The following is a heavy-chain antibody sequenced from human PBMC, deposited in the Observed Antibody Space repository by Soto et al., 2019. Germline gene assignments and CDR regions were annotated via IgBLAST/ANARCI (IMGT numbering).Heavy chain of an antibody. CDR1: GYSFTSYW. CDR3: ARVYGSGRDWFDP. J-gene: IGHJ5*02. V-gene: IGHV5-51*01. Sequence: PGESLKISCKCSGYSFTSYWIAWVRQMPGKGLEWMGIIYPGDSDTKYSPSFQGQVSMSADKSISTAYLQWSSLKASDSAMYYCARVYGSGRDWFDPWGQGTLVTVSS. D-gene: IGHD3-10*01. CDR2: IYPGDSDT.